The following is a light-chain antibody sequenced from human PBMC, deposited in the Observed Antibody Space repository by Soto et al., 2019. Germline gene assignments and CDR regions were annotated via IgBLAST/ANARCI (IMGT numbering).Light chain of an antibody. CDR1: TGAVTSGHY. Sequence: QAVVTQQPSLTVSPGGTVTLTCGSSTGAVTSGHYPYWYQQKPGQAPRTLISDTSHKHSWTPARFSGSLPGGKAALTLSGAQSEDEAEYYCSLSDNGDRRGVFGGGTKLTVL. CDR3: SLSDNGDRRGV. J-gene: IGLJ3*02. CDR2: DTS. V-gene: IGLV7-46*01.